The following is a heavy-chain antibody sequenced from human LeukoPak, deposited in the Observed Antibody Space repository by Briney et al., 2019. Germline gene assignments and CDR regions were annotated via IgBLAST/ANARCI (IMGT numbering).Heavy chain of an antibody. V-gene: IGHV4-59*10. Sequence: SETLSLTCAVYGGSFSGYYWSWIRQPAGKGLEWIGRIYTSGSTNYNPSLKSRVTISVDTSKNQFSLKLSSVTAADTAVYYCARTNYDILTGQDSAFDIWGQGTMVTVSS. CDR1: GGSFSGYY. D-gene: IGHD3-9*01. CDR3: ARTNYDILTGQDSAFDI. CDR2: IYTSGST. J-gene: IGHJ3*02.